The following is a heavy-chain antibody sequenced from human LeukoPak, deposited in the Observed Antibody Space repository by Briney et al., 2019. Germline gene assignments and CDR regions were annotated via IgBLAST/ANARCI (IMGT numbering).Heavy chain of an antibody. CDR1: GFSLSTSGVR. J-gene: IGHJ3*02. Sequence: SGPALVKPTQTLTLTCTFSGFSLSTSGVRVSWIRQPPGKALEWLARIDWDDDKFYSTSLKSRLTISKDTSKNQVVLTMTNMDPVYTATYYCARISGPGAFDIWGQGTMVTVSS. V-gene: IGHV2-70*04. CDR3: ARISGPGAFDI. D-gene: IGHD6-25*01. CDR2: IDWDDDK.